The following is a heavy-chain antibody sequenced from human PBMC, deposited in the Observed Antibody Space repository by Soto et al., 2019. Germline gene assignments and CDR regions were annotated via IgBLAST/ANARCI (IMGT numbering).Heavy chain of an antibody. J-gene: IGHJ4*02. CDR2: IYYSGST. V-gene: IGHV4-39*01. Sequence: SETLSLTCTVSGGSISSSSYYWGWIRQPPGKGLELIGSIYYSGSTYYNPSLKSRVTISVDTSKNQFSLKLSSVTAADTAVYYCARLAWNYVEGDFDYWGQGTLVTVSS. D-gene: IGHD1-7*01. CDR1: GGSISSSSYY. CDR3: ARLAWNYVEGDFDY.